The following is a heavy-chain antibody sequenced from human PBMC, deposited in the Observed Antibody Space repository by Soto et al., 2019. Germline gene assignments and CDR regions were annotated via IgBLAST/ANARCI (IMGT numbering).Heavy chain of an antibody. D-gene: IGHD1-7*01. Sequence: QITLKESGPTLVKPTQTLTLTCTFSGCSLITSGVGVGWIRQPPGKAQEWLAFIYWDDDKRYSPSLRSRLTIAKDTSKNQVVLTMTEVDPVDTATYFCAHRRIGVSQWNYGDFDYWGQGTQVTVSS. CDR2: IYWDDDK. CDR1: GCSLITSGVG. V-gene: IGHV2-5*02. CDR3: AHRRIGVSQWNYGDFDY. J-gene: IGHJ4*02.